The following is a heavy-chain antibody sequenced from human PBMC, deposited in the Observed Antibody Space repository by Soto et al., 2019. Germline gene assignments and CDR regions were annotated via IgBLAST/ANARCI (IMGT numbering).Heavy chain of an antibody. CDR3: ARGDSTDCSNGVCSFFYNHDMDV. J-gene: IGHJ6*02. V-gene: IGHV1-2*04. CDR2: INPKSGGT. Sequence: ASVKDSCKASGYSFTDYHIHWVRQAPGQGLEWLRRINPKSGGTSTAQKFQGWVTMTTDTSISTASMELTRLTSDDTAIYYCARGDSTDCSNGVCSFFYNHDMDVWGQGTTVTVS. CDR1: GYSFTDYH. D-gene: IGHD2-8*01.